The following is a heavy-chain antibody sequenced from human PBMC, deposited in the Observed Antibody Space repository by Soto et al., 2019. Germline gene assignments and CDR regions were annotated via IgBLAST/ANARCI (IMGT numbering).Heavy chain of an antibody. D-gene: IGHD2-15*01. CDR3: ARVLEVAGGFDP. V-gene: IGHV4-59*01. CDR2: IFYTGKT. J-gene: IGHJ5*02. CDR1: AGSISNYH. Sequence: LSLTCSVSAGSISNYHWSWIRQPPGKGLEWIGYIFYTGKTNYNPSLKSRVTISLDTSKNLFSLRLDSVTAADTAVYYCARVLEVAGGFDPWGPGTLVTV.